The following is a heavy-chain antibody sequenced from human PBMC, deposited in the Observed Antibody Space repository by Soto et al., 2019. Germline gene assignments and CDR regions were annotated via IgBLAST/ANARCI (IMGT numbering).Heavy chain of an antibody. D-gene: IGHD2-21*02. Sequence: GGSLRLSCAASGFTFSSYAMSWVRQAPGKGLEWVSRITSDGKSKAYAESVKGRFAISRDNAKNTLYLQMNGLTAEDTAVYYCARESGDWPLNWFDPWGLGTLVTVSS. V-gene: IGHV3-74*01. CDR2: ITSDGKSK. CDR1: GFTFSSYA. CDR3: ARESGDWPLNWFDP. J-gene: IGHJ5*02.